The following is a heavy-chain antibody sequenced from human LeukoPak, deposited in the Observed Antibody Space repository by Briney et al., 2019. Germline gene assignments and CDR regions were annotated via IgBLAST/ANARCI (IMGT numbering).Heavy chain of an antibody. CDR1: GGTFSSYA. CDR3: ARVGIAARHYYYYYMDV. CDR2: IIPIFGTA. D-gene: IGHD6-6*01. V-gene: IGHV1-69*06. J-gene: IGHJ6*03. Sequence: ASVKVSCKASGGTFSSYAISWVRQAPGQGLEWMGGIIPIFGTANYAQKFQGRVTITADKSTSTAYMELSSLRSEDTAVYYCARVGIAARHYYYYYMDVWGKGTTVTVSS.